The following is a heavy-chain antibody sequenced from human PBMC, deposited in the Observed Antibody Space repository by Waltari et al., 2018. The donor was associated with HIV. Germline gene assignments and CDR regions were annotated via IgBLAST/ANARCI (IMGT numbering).Heavy chain of an antibody. CDR3: TRLVAAVAGTGY. Sequence: EVQLVESGGGLVQPGGSLKPSCAASGLTLSGSTMHWVRQASGKGLEWVGRIRTKANSYATAYAASVKGRFIISRDDSKNTAYLQMNNLKTEDTAVYYCTRLVAAVAGTGYWGQGTLVTVSS. J-gene: IGHJ4*02. CDR1: GLTLSGST. D-gene: IGHD6-19*01. CDR2: IRTKANSYAT. V-gene: IGHV3-73*01.